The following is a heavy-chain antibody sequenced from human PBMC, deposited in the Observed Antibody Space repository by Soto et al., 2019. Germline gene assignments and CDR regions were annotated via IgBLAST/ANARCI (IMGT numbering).Heavy chain of an antibody. CDR3: ASMRGGYDRRGYYY. CDR2: IYHSGST. D-gene: IGHD3-22*01. CDR1: GGSISSGGYS. V-gene: IGHV4-30-2*01. J-gene: IGHJ4*02. Sequence: QLQLQESGSGLVKPSQTLSLTCAVSGGSISSGGYSWSWIRQPPGKGLEWIGDIYHSGSTYYNPSLKSRVTISVDRSKNQFSLKLSSVTAADTAVYYCASMRGGYDRRGYYYWGQGTLVTVSS.